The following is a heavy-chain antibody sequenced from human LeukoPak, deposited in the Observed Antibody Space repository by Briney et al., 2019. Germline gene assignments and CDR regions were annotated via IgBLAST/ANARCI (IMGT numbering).Heavy chain of an antibody. D-gene: IGHD6-19*01. CDR2: MNPNSGNT. J-gene: IGHJ4*02. CDR3: VTGGPWGIPVDGGGPQDY. V-gene: IGHV1-8*01. CDR1: GYTFTSYD. Sequence: ASVKVSCKASGYTFTSYDINWVRQATGQGLEWMGWMNPNSGNTGYAQKFQGRVTMTRNHSISTAYMELSSLRVEDTAVYYCVTGGPWGIPVDGGGPQDYWGQGTLVTVSS.